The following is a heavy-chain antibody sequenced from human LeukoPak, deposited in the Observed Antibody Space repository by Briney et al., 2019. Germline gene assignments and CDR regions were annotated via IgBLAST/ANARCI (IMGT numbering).Heavy chain of an antibody. Sequence: SEALSLTCAVSGYSISSGYYWGWIRQPPGKGLEWIGSIYHSGSTYYNPSLKSRVTISVDTSKNQFSLKLSSVTAADTAVYYCAIGGYCSSTSCYEGFDPWGQGTLVTVSS. D-gene: IGHD2-2*01. CDR3: AIGGYCSSTSCYEGFDP. J-gene: IGHJ5*02. V-gene: IGHV4-38-2*01. CDR2: IYHSGST. CDR1: GYSISSGYY.